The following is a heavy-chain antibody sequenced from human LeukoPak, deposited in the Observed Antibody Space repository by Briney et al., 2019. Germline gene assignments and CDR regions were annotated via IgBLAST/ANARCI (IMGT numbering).Heavy chain of an antibody. Sequence: GGSLRLSCAASGFTFSSYSMNWVRQAPGKGLEWVSSISSSSSYIYYADSVKGRFTISRDNAKNSLYLQMNSLRAEDTAVYYCARGERYSGYDYQMGDYWGQGTLVTVSS. D-gene: IGHD5-12*01. CDR3: ARGERYSGYDYQMGDY. CDR1: GFTFSSYS. J-gene: IGHJ4*02. CDR2: ISSSSSYI. V-gene: IGHV3-21*01.